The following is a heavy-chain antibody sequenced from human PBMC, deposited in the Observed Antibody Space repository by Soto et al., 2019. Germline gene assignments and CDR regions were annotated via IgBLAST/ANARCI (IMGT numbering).Heavy chain of an antibody. CDR1: GFTFSSYA. Sequence: GGSLRLSCAASGFTFSSYAMHWVRQAPGKGLEWVAVISYDGSNKYYADSVKGRFTISRDNSKNTLYLQMNSLRAEDTAVYYCARDRRITIFGVVINYYYYYGMDVWGQGTTVTVSS. CDR2: ISYDGSNK. D-gene: IGHD3-3*01. CDR3: ARDRRITIFGVVINYYYYYGMDV. V-gene: IGHV3-30-3*01. J-gene: IGHJ6*02.